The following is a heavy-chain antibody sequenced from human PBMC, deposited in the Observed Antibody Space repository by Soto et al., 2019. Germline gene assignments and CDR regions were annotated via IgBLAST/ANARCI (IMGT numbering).Heavy chain of an antibody. CDR3: AALGAQIY. CDR1: GFTFSDYD. J-gene: IGHJ4*02. D-gene: IGHD7-27*01. Sequence: PGESLKISCAASGFTFSDYDMHWVRQARGKGLEWVSSIGHAGDTYSGDSVKGRFTISRENAKNTFHLQMNSLRAGDTAVYYCAALGAQIYWGQGALVTVSS. V-gene: IGHV3-13*01. CDR2: IGHAGDT.